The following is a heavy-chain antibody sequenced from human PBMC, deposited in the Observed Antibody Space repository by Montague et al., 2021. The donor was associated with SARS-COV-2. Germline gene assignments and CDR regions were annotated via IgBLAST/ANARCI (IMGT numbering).Heavy chain of an antibody. Sequence: SETLSLTSAVSGGSISSSNWWSWVRQPQGKGLEWIGEIYHSGSTNYNPSLKSRVTISVDKSKNQFSLKLSSVTAADTAVYYCARRYCSSTSCPNWFDPWGQGTLVTVSS. CDR2: IYHSGST. J-gene: IGHJ5*02. CDR1: GGSISSSNW. D-gene: IGHD2-2*01. CDR3: ARRYCSSTSCPNWFDP. V-gene: IGHV4-4*02.